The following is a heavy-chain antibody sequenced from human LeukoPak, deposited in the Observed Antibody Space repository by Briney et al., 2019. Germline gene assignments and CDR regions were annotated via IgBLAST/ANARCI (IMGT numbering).Heavy chain of an antibody. CDR2: TYYRSKWYN. D-gene: IGHD3-3*01. Sequence: SQTLSLTCAISGDSVSSNSAAWNWIRQSSSRGLEWLGRTYYRSKWYNDYAVSVKSRITINPDTSKNQFSLQLNSVTPEDTAVYYCARGRITIFDHWFDPWGQGTLVTVSS. V-gene: IGHV6-1*01. CDR3: ARGRITIFDHWFDP. CDR1: GDSVSSNSAA. J-gene: IGHJ5*02.